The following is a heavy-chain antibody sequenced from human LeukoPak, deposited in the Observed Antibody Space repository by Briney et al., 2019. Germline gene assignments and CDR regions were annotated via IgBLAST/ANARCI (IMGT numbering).Heavy chain of an antibody. J-gene: IGHJ5*02. CDR2: ISSSSSYI. Sequence: GGSLRLSCAASGFTFSSYSMNWVRQAPGKGLEWVSSISSSSSYIYYADSVKGRFTISRDSAKNSLYLQMNSLRAEDTAVYYCAREPYSSSWYWFDPWGQGTLVTVSS. D-gene: IGHD6-13*01. V-gene: IGHV3-21*01. CDR1: GFTFSSYS. CDR3: AREPYSSSWYWFDP.